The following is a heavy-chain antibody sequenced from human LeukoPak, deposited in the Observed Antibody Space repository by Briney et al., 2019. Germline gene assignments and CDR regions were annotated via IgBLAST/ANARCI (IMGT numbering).Heavy chain of an antibody. CDR2: ISAYNGNT. D-gene: IGHD1-26*01. V-gene: IGHV1-18*01. CDR1: GYTFTSYG. Sequence: ASVKVSCKASGYTFTSYGISWVRQAPGQGLEWMGWISAYNGNTNYAQKLQGRATMTTDTSTSTAYMELRSLRSDDTAVYYCARELRIVGATQYYYYMDVWGKGTTVTVSS. J-gene: IGHJ6*03. CDR3: ARELRIVGATQYYYYMDV.